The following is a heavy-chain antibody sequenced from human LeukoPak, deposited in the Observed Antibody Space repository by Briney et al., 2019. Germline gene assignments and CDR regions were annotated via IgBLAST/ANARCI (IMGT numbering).Heavy chain of an antibody. J-gene: IGHJ4*02. CDR2: IYHSGST. Sequence: SQTLSLTCTVSGGSISSGGYYWSWIRQPPGKGLEWIGYIYHSGSTYYNPSLKSRVTISVDRSKNQFSLKLSSVTAADTAVYYCARTDDFWSGYYPYWGQGTLVTVSS. CDR1: GGSISSGGYY. D-gene: IGHD3-3*01. V-gene: IGHV4-30-2*01. CDR3: ARTDDFWSGYYPY.